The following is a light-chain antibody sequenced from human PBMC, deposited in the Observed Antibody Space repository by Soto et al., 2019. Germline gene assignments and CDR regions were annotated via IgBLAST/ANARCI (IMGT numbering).Light chain of an antibody. V-gene: IGKV3-20*01. CDR2: GAS. CDR1: QSVSSSY. Sequence: EIVLTQSPGTLSLSPGERATLSCRASQSVSSSYLAWYQQKPGQAARLLIYGASSRATGIPDWFSGSGSGTDFDLTISRLEPEDFAVYYCQQYGCSPRTFGQGTKVEIK. J-gene: IGKJ1*01. CDR3: QQYGCSPRT.